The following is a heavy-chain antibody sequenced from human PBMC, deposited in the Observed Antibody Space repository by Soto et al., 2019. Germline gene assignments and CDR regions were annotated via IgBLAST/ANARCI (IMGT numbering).Heavy chain of an antibody. J-gene: IGHJ6*02. Sequence: PGGSLRLSCAASGFTFSSYAMHWVRQAPGKGLEWVAVISYDGSNKYYADSVKGRFTISRDNSKNTLYLQMNSLRAEDTAVYYCARGWLGDPYGMDVWGQGTTVTVSS. CDR1: GFTFSSYA. V-gene: IGHV3-30*04. CDR3: ARGWLGDPYGMDV. D-gene: IGHD3-3*01. CDR2: ISYDGSNK.